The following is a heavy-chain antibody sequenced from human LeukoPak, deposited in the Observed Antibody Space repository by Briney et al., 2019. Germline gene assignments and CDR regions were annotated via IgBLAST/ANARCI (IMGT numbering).Heavy chain of an antibody. V-gene: IGHV1-2*02. CDR3: AKDTGNFNFGDY. CDR1: GYTFSVYY. CDR2: INPNSGAT. D-gene: IGHD5-18*01. J-gene: IGHJ4*02. Sequence: ASVEVSCKTSGYTFSVYYMHWVGQAPGQGLEWMGWINPNSGATNYAQKFQGRVTMARDTSISTAYMELSSLRSDDTAVYYCAKDTGNFNFGDYWGQGTLVTVSS.